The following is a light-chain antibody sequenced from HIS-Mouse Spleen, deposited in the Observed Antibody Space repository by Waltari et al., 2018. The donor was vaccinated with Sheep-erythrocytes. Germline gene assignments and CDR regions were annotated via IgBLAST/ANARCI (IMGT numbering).Light chain of an antibody. CDR3: CSYAGSYNHV. Sequence: QSDLTQPRSVSGSPGQAVTISCTGTRSDVGGYNYVLCYQQHPGKAPKLMIYDVSNRPSGVPDRFSGSKSGNTASLTISGLQAEDEADYYCCSYAGSYNHVFATGTKVTVL. CDR1: RSDVGGYNY. CDR2: DVS. V-gene: IGLV2-11*01. J-gene: IGLJ1*01.